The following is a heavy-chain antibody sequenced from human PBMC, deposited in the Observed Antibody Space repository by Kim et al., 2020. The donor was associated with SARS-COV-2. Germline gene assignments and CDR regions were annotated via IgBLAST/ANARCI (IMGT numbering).Heavy chain of an antibody. Sequence: ADSVKGRFTISRDNAKSSLYLQMNSLRAEDTALYYCAKDTFSDSSSPFDYWGQGTLVTVSS. D-gene: IGHD6-6*01. J-gene: IGHJ4*02. V-gene: IGHV3-9*01. CDR3: AKDTFSDSSSPFDY.